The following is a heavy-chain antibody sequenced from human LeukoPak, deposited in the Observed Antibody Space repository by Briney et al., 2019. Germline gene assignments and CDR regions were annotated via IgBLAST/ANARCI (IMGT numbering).Heavy chain of an antibody. CDR1: GFTFSNYE. Sequence: GGSLRLSCAASGFTFSNYEMNWVRQAPGKGLEWVSYISSSGSTIYYADSVKGRFTISRDNAKNSLYLQMNSLRAEDTAVYYCARDTGENYYYDRFDYWGQGTLVTVSS. V-gene: IGHV3-48*03. CDR3: ARDTGENYYYDRFDY. CDR2: ISSSGSTI. D-gene: IGHD3-22*01. J-gene: IGHJ4*02.